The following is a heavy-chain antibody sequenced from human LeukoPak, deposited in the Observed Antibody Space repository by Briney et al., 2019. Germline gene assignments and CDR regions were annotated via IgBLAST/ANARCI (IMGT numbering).Heavy chain of an antibody. V-gene: IGHV4-39*01. CDR1: GGSISSSDYY. CDR3: ASGTGYYNVKGLGY. CDR2: IYYSGST. Sequence: PSETLPLTCTVSGGSISSSDYYWGWIRQPPGKGLEWIGSIYYSGSTYYNPSLKSRVTISVDTSKNQFSLKLNSVTAADTAVYYCASGTGYYNVKGLGYWGQGTLVTVSS. D-gene: IGHD3-9*01. J-gene: IGHJ4*02.